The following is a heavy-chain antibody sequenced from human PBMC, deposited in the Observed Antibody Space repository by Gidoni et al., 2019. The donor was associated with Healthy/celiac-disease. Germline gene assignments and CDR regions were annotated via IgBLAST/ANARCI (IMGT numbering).Heavy chain of an antibody. J-gene: IGHJ4*02. CDR3: AREGFAGYYRRRRPFDY. Sequence: QVQLVQPGAEVKKPGSSVKVSCKASGGTFSSYAISWVRQAPGQGLEWMGGIIPIFGTANYAQKFQGRVTITADESTSTAYMELSSLRSEDTAVYYCAREGFAGYYRRRRPFDYWGQGTLVTVSS. CDR1: GGTFSSYA. CDR2: IIPIFGTA. D-gene: IGHD3-3*01. V-gene: IGHV1-69*01.